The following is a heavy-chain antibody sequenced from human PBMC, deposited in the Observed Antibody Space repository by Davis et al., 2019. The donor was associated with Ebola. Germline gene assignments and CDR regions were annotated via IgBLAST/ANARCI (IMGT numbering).Heavy chain of an antibody. J-gene: IGHJ4*02. D-gene: IGHD6-19*01. Sequence: PGGSLRLSCAASGFTVSSNYMSWVRQAPGKGLEWVSVIYSGGSTYYADSVKGRFTISRDNSKNTLYLQMNSLRAEDTAVYYCARDWGISSDSGWYGGWGQGTLVTVSS. V-gene: IGHV3-53*01. CDR1: GFTVSSNY. CDR3: ARDWGISSDSGWYGG. CDR2: IYSGGST.